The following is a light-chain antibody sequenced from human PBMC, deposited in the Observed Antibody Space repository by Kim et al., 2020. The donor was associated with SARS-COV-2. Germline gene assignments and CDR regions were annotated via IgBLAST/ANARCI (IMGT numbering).Light chain of an antibody. CDR1: SSDIGTYNY. V-gene: IGLV2-8*01. J-gene: IGLJ2*01. Sequence: QSALTQPPSASGSPGQSVTISCTGTSSDIGTYNYVSWYQQYPGKAPKLLIYQVTKRPSGVPDRFSGSKSGNTASLTVSGLHSDDEADYYCSSFAGRDNWGIFGGGTQLTVL. CDR2: QVT. CDR3: SSFAGRDNWGI.